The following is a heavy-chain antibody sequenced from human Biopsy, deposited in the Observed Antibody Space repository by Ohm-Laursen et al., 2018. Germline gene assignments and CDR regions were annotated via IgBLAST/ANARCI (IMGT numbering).Heavy chain of an antibody. Sequence: SDTLSLTCAVSGYSVTNDYYWGWIRQPPGKGLEWIGNIYYDGTTYYNPSLKSRVAMSVDTSKNKFSPGLTSVTAADTAVYYCARVAGGYAYYYGMDVWGQGTTVIVSS. D-gene: IGHD5-12*01. J-gene: IGHJ6*02. CDR3: ARVAGGYAYYYGMDV. CDR1: GYSVTNDYY. CDR2: IYYDGTT. V-gene: IGHV4-38-2*01.